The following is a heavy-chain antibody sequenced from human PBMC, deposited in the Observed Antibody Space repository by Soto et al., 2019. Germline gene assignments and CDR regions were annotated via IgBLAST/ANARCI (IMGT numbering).Heavy chain of an antibody. J-gene: IGHJ4*02. CDR1: GGSISSYY. CDR2: IYYSGST. D-gene: IGHD6-13*01. V-gene: IGHV4-59*01. Sequence: SETLSLTCTVSGGSISSYYWSWIRQPPGKGLEWIGYIYYSGSTNYNPSLKSRVTISVDTSKNQFSLKLTSVTAADTAVYYCARVVLAAASQITDYWGQGTLVTVSS. CDR3: ARVVLAAASQITDY.